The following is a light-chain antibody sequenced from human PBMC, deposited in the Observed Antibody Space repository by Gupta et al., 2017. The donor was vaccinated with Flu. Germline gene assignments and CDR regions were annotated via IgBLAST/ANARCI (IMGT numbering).Light chain of an antibody. CDR1: RGISSW. Sequence: GSRVPITCAGHRGISSWLSWSQQTPRTAPKLLLYKASTLDGGVPSRFSGSGSGTEFPITINSLQPDDFATYYCQQYNSFPYTFGQGTKLEIK. CDR2: KAS. J-gene: IGKJ2*01. CDR3: QQYNSFPYT. V-gene: IGKV1-5*03.